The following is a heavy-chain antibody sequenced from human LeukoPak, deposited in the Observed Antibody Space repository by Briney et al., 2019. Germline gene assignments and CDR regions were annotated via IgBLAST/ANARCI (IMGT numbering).Heavy chain of an antibody. CDR2: IIPIFGTA. D-gene: IGHD5-12*01. J-gene: IGHJ5*02. Sequence: SVKVSCKASGGTFSSHAISWVRQAPGQGLEWMGGIIPIFGTANYAQKFQGRVTITADESTSTAYMELSSLRSEDTAVYYCASNIVATIGNWFDPWGQGTLVTVPS. CDR3: ASNIVATIGNWFDP. V-gene: IGHV1-69*13. CDR1: GGTFSSHA.